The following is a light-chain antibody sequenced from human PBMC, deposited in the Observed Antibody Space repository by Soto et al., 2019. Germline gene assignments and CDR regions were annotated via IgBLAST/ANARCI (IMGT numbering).Light chain of an antibody. V-gene: IGKV3D-20*01. Sequence: EIVLTQSPATLSLSPGERATLSCGASQSVSSSYLAWYQQKPGLAPRLLIYDASSRATGIPDRFSGSGSGTDFSLTIRGLKPEDFAVYYCQQYRMSPNTFGQGTRLEIK. CDR2: DAS. J-gene: IGKJ5*01. CDR1: QSVSSSY. CDR3: QQYRMSPNT.